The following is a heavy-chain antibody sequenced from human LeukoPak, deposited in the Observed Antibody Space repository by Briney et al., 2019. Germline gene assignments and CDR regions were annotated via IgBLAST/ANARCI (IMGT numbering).Heavy chain of an antibody. CDR3: AKRGVVIRVFLVGFHKEAYYFDS. Sequence: SETLSLTCAAYGGSLSGYYWTWIRQPPGKGLEWIGEIHHGGSTNYNPSLKSRVTISLDTSKNQFSLKLNSVTAADTAVYFCAKRGVVIRVFLVGFHKEAYYFDSWGQGALVTVSS. V-gene: IGHV4-34*01. J-gene: IGHJ4*02. CDR1: GGSLSGYY. D-gene: IGHD3-10*01. CDR2: IHHGGST.